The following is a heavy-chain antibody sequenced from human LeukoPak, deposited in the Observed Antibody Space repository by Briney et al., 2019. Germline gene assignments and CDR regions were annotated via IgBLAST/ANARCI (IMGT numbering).Heavy chain of an antibody. J-gene: IGHJ4*02. CDR3: ARRAGDYYDSSGYDY. V-gene: IGHV5-51*01. CDR1: GYSFTSYW. D-gene: IGHD3-22*01. Sequence: GESLKISCKGSGYSFTSYWIGWVRQMPGKGLEWMGIIYPGDSDTRYSPSFQGQVTISADKSISTAYLQWSSLNASDTAMYYCARRAGDYYDSSGYDYWRQGTLVTVSS. CDR2: IYPGDSDT.